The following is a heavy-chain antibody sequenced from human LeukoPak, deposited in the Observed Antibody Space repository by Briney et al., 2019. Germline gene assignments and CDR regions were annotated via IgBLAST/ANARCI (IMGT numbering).Heavy chain of an antibody. Sequence: GGSLRLSCAASGFTFSDYYMSWIRQAPGKGLEWVSYISSSGSTIYYADSVKGRFTISRDNAKNSLYLQMNSLRAEDTAVYYCARVARVDIVVVPAAIGENRPWYYYGMDVWGQGTTVTVSS. CDR3: ARVARVDIVVVPAAIGENRPWYYYGMDV. D-gene: IGHD2-2*02. CDR2: ISSSGSTI. CDR1: GFTFSDYY. J-gene: IGHJ6*02. V-gene: IGHV3-11*01.